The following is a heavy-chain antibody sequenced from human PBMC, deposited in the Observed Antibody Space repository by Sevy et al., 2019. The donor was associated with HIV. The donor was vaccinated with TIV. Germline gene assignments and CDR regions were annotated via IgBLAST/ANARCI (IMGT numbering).Heavy chain of an antibody. Sequence: GGSLRLSCAASGFTFSSYGMHWVRQAPGKGLEWVAVISYDGSNKYYADSVKGRFTISRDNSKNTLYLQMNSLRAEDTAVYYCAKGGPQLTIFGVVIMKAYYHYGMDVWGQGTTVTVSS. V-gene: IGHV3-30*18. CDR3: AKGGPQLTIFGVVIMKAYYHYGMDV. CDR2: ISYDGSNK. J-gene: IGHJ6*02. D-gene: IGHD3-3*01. CDR1: GFTFSSYG.